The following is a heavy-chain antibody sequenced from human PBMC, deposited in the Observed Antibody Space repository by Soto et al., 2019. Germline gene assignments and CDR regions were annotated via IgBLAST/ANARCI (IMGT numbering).Heavy chain of an antibody. Sequence: EVQLLESGGGLVQPGGSLRLSCAASGFTFSSYAMSWVRQAPGKGLEWVSAISGSGGSTYYADSVKGRFTISRDNSKNTLYLQMNSRRAEDTAVYYCAKDFVVFYYYDSSGYDAFDIWGQGTMVTVSS. CDR3: AKDFVVFYYYDSSGYDAFDI. V-gene: IGHV3-23*01. D-gene: IGHD3-22*01. CDR1: GFTFSSYA. J-gene: IGHJ3*02. CDR2: ISGSGGST.